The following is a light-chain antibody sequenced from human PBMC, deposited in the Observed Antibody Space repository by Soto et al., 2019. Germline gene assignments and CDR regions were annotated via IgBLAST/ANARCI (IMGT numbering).Light chain of an antibody. CDR1: QDINTY. Sequence: ALTQSPATLALSPGEKAILSCRASQDINTYLGWYQQKPGQPPRLLIYDASNRASGIPARFSGSGSGTDFTLTIDTLESEDFAIYYCQHRYNWPLSLGAGTKV. V-gene: IGKV3-11*01. CDR3: QHRYNWPLS. J-gene: IGKJ4*01. CDR2: DAS.